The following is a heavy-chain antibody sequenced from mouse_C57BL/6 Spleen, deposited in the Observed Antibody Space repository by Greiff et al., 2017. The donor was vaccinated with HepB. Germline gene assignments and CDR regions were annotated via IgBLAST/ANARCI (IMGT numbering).Heavy chain of an antibody. J-gene: IGHJ1*03. CDR3: ASHENWSYWYFDV. V-gene: IGHV5-9*01. CDR2: ISGGGGNT. CDR1: GFTFSSYT. Sequence: EVQVVESGGGLVKPGGSLKLSCAASGFTFSSYTMSWVRQTPEKRLEWVATISGGGGNTYYPDSVKGRFTISRDNAKKTLYLQMSSLRSEDTALYYGASHENWSYWYFDVWGTGTTVTVSS. D-gene: IGHD4-1*01.